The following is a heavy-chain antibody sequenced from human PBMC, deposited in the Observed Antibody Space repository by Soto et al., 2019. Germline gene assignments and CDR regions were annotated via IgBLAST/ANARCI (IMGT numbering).Heavy chain of an antibody. J-gene: IGHJ5*02. D-gene: IGHD2-15*01. CDR3: ARLKIFNGGNKTGSAP. CDR2: INHSGST. CDR1: GGSFRGYY. Sequence: PSDTLSLTCAVYGGSFRGYYWSWIRPTPGKGLEWIGEINHSGSTNYNPSLKSRVTISGDTSKNQFSLKLSSVTAADTAVYYCARLKIFNGGNKTGSAPWGQGTLVPVSS. V-gene: IGHV4-34*01.